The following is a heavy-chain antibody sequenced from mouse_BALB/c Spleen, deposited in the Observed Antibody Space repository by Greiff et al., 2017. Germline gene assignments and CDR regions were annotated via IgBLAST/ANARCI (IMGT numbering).Heavy chain of an antibody. Sequence: EVQGVESGGGLVQPGGSRKLSCAASGFTFSSFGMHWVRQAPEKGLEWVAYISSGSSTIYYADTVKGRFTISRDNPKNTLFLQMTSLRSEDTAMYYCARYAYFDYWGQGTTLTVSS. D-gene: IGHD6-5*01. CDR2: ISSGSSTI. V-gene: IGHV5-17*02. CDR1: GFTFSSFG. J-gene: IGHJ2*01. CDR3: ARYAYFDY.